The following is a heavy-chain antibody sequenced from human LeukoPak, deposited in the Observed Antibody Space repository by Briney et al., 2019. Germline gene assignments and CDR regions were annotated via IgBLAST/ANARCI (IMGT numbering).Heavy chain of an antibody. CDR3: ARHTSGWYDY. Sequence: PGGSLRLSCAASGFTFSSYAMNWVRQPPGKGLEWIGEIYHSGSTSYNPSLKSRVTLSIDKSKNQFSLKVTTVTAADTAVYYCARHTSGWYDYWGQGTLVTVSS. CDR1: GFTFSSYAM. CDR2: IYHSGST. V-gene: IGHV4-4*02. D-gene: IGHD6-19*01. J-gene: IGHJ4*02.